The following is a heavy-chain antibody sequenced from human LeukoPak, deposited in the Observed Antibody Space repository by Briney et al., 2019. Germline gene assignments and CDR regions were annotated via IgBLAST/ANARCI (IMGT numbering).Heavy chain of an antibody. V-gene: IGHV3-23*01. J-gene: IGHJ6*03. Sequence: GGSLRLSCEAPRITFSSHAMSWVRQAPGKGLQWVSLISGSGGHAYYGDSVKGRFTISRDNSKNTVYLQMSSLRAEDTAIYYCAKGGVATMRDGYNYYYYYMEVWGRGTTVTVSS. CDR1: RITFSSHA. CDR3: AKGGVATMRDGYNYYYYYMEV. D-gene: IGHD5-24*01. CDR2: ISGSGGHA.